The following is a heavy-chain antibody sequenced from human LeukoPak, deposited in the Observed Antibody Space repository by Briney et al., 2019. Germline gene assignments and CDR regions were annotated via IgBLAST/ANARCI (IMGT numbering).Heavy chain of an antibody. CDR2: IYYSGST. Sequence: SETLSLTCTVSGGSISSYYWSWIRQPPGKGLEWIGYIYYSGSTNYNPSLKGRVTISVDTSKNQFSLKLSSVAAADTAVYYCARGKGYDWFDYWGQGTLVTVSS. V-gene: IGHV4-59*01. CDR3: ARGKGYDWFDY. D-gene: IGHD5-12*01. CDR1: GGSISSYY. J-gene: IGHJ4*02.